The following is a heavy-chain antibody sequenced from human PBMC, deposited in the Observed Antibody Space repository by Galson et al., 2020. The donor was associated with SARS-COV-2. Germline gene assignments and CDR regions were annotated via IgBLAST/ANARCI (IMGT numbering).Heavy chain of an antibody. CDR2: SYYTGST. V-gene: IGHV4-61*01. Sequence: SETLSLTCTVSGGSVNSGSDYWGWIRQTPGRGLEWIGYSYYTGSTNYNPSLKSRVTISVDTPRNQFSLRLSSVTAADTAVYYCVRSWNDFWSGYYTFDYWGQGTLVSVSS. CDR1: GGSVNSGSDY. J-gene: IGHJ4*02. D-gene: IGHD3-3*01. CDR3: VRSWNDFWSGYYTFDY.